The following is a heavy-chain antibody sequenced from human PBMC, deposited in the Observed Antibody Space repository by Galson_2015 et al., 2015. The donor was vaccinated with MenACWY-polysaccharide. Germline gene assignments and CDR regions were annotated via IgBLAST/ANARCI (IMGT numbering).Heavy chain of an antibody. J-gene: IGHJ4*01. CDR2: IWYDGGKR. D-gene: IGHD7-27*01. CDR1: DFTFSAHG. Sequence: SLRLSCAASDFTFSAHGMHWVRQAPGTGLAWVAAIWYDGGKRYYADAVEGRFAVSRDNSQSTLYLQMDSLGVEDTAMYYCALDVHYKDYLGYYFDYWGQGTLVTVSS. V-gene: IGHV3-33*03. CDR3: ALDVHYKDYLGYYFDY.